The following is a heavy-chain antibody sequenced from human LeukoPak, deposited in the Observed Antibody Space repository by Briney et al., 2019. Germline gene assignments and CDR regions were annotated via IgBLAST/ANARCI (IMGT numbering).Heavy chain of an antibody. CDR2: IYYTGST. Sequence: SETLSLTCSVSGGSISSSHWNWIRQPPGKGLEWIGYIYYTGSTNYNPSLKSRVTISLDTSKNQFSLRLSSVTAADTAVYYCARDVGATTSYFDYWGQGTLVAVSS. CDR1: GGSISSSH. D-gene: IGHD1-26*01. J-gene: IGHJ4*02. V-gene: IGHV4-59*01. CDR3: ARDVGATTSYFDY.